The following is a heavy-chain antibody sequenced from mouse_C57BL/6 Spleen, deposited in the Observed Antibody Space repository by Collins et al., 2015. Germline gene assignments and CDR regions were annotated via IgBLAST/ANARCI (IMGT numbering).Heavy chain of an antibody. CDR2: ISYDGSN. V-gene: IGHV3-6*01. CDR3: ASWAWGPYYFDY. Sequence: DVQLQESGPGLVKPSQSLSLTCSVTGYSITSGYYWNWIRQFPGNKLEWMGYISYDGSNNYNPSLKNRISITRDTSKNQFFLKLNSVTTEDTATYYCASWAWGPYYFDYWGQGTTLTVSS. J-gene: IGHJ2*01. CDR1: GYSITSGYY. D-gene: IGHD3-1*01.